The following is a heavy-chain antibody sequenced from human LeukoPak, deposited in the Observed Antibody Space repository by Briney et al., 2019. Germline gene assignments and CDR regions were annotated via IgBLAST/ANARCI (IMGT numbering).Heavy chain of an antibody. CDR3: ATPGRIPETANWFDP. J-gene: IGHJ5*02. V-gene: IGHV3-15*01. CDR2: IKSRTDGGTT. D-gene: IGHD6-13*01. CDR1: GFTFPNAW. Sequence: GGSLRLSCAASGFTFPNAWMSWLRQAPGKGLEWVGHIKSRTDGGTTDYAAPVKGRFTISRDDSENTLYLQMNSLKTEDTAVYYCATPGRIPETANWFDPWGQGTLVTVSS.